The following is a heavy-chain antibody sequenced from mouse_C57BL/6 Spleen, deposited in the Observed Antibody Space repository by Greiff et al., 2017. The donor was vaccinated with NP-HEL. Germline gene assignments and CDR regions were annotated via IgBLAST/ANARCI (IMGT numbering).Heavy chain of an antibody. CDR1: GYTFTSYW. CDR2: IHPNSGST. CDR3: ARALYDYDRGAFAY. Sequence: VQLQQPGAELVKPGASVKLSCKASGYTFTSYWMHWVKQRPGQGLEWIGMIHPNSGSTNYNEKFKSKATLTVDKSSSTAYMQLSSLTSEDSAVYYCARALYDYDRGAFAYWGQGTLVTVSA. V-gene: IGHV1-64*01. J-gene: IGHJ3*01. D-gene: IGHD2-4*01.